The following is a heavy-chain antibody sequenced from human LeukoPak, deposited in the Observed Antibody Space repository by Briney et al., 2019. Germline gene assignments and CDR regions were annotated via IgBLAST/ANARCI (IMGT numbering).Heavy chain of an antibody. CDR1: GFTFNSFA. CDR2: IWYDGSNK. V-gene: IGHV3-33*08. J-gene: IGHJ6*02. CDR3: ARDSLQNSYYYYGMDV. D-gene: IGHD4-11*01. Sequence: GRSLRLSCAASGFTFNSFAMHWVRQAPGKGLEWVAVIWYDGSNKYYADSVKGRFTISRDNSKNTLYLQMNSLRAEDTAVYYCARDSLQNSYYYYGMDVWGQGTTVTVSS.